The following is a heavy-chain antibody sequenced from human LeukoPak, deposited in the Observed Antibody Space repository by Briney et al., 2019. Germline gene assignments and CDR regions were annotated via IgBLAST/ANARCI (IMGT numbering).Heavy chain of an antibody. J-gene: IGHJ4*02. Sequence: PSETLSLTCTVSGGSISTYYWNWIRQPPGKGLEWIGYIHYSGSTNYNPSLKSRVTVPVDTSTNQFSLKLSSVTAADTAVYYCARDSLSRGRQWLNFDYWGQGTLVTVSS. V-gene: IGHV4-59*01. D-gene: IGHD6-19*01. CDR1: GGSISTYY. CDR2: IHYSGST. CDR3: ARDSLSRGRQWLNFDY.